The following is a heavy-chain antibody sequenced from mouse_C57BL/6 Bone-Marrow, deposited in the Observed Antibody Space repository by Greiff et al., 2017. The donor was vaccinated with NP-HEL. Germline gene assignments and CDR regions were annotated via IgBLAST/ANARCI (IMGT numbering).Heavy chain of an antibody. CDR2: IDPGNGDT. Sequence: VQLQQSGAELVRPGASVKLSCTASGFNINDDYMHWVKQRPEQGLEWIGWIDPGNGDTEYASKFQGKATITADTSSNTAYLQLSSLTSEDTAVYYCTTFYYSCFDYWGQGTTLTVSS. V-gene: IGHV14-4*01. CDR1: GFNINDDY. CDR3: TTFYYSCFDY. D-gene: IGHD2-12*01. J-gene: IGHJ2*01.